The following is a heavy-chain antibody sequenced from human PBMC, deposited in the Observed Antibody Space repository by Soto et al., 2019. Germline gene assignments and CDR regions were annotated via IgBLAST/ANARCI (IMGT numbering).Heavy chain of an antibody. J-gene: IGHJ5*02. CDR1: GFTVSSNY. CDR2: IYSGGST. Sequence: EVQLVESGGGLVQPGGSLRLSCAASGFTVSSNYMSWVRQAPGKGLEWVSVIYSGGSTYYADSVKGRFTISRDNSTGTLYLQMTSLAADDTAVYYCARDLRFDPWGQGTLVTVSS. V-gene: IGHV3-66*01. CDR3: ARDLRFDP.